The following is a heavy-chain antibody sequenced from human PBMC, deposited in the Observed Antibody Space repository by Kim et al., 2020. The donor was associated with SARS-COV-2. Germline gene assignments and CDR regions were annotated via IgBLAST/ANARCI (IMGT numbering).Heavy chain of an antibody. V-gene: IGHV3-74*01. CDR1: GFTFSSYW. Sequence: GGSLRLSCAASGFTFSSYWMHWVRQGPGKGLVWVSGINSDGGSTTFADSVKGRFTISRDNAKNTLYLQMNSLRVEDTAVYYCARGAVAGTEYTWFDPRGQGTLVTVSS. CDR3: ARGAVAGTEYTWFDP. CDR2: INSDGGST. J-gene: IGHJ5*02. D-gene: IGHD6-19*01.